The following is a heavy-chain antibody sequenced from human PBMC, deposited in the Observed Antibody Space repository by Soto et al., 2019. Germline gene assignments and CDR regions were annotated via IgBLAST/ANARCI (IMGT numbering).Heavy chain of an antibody. J-gene: IGHJ5*02. D-gene: IGHD1-7*01. CDR3: ARLNSWNYPFDP. CDR2: INHSGST. Sequence: SETLSLTCAVYGGSFSGYYWSWIRQPPGKGLEWIGEINHSGSTNYNPSLKSRVTISVDTSKNQFSLKLSSVTAADTAVYYCARLNSWNYPFDPWGQGTLVTVSS. CDR1: GGSFSGYY. V-gene: IGHV4-34*01.